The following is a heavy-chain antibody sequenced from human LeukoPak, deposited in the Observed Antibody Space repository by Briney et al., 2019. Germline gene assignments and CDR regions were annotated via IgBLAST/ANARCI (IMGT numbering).Heavy chain of an antibody. CDR1: GFIFSNYD. CDR2: IGAAGET. D-gene: IGHD4-17*01. Sequence: GGSLRLSCAASGFIFSNYDMHWVRKSTEEGLEWVAAIGAAGETYYRVSVRGRFTISRQNDKASLFLQMNTLGAADTALYYCARGRPYGDYVYFDQWGQGTLVTVSS. J-gene: IGHJ4*02. V-gene: IGHV3-13*01. CDR3: ARGRPYGDYVYFDQ.